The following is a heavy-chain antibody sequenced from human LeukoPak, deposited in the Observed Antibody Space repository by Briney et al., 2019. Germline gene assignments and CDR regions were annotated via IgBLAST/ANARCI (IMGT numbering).Heavy chain of an antibody. V-gene: IGHV4-39*07. CDR2: IYYSGST. D-gene: IGHD3-10*01. Sequence: PSETLSLTCTVSGGSISSSSYYWGWIRQPPGTGLEWIGSIYYSGSTYYNPSLKSRVTISVDTSKNQFSLKLRSVTAADTAVYYCARASLSMVRGVTEFDYWGQGTLVTVSS. CDR3: ARASLSMVRGVTEFDY. J-gene: IGHJ4*02. CDR1: GGSISSSSYY.